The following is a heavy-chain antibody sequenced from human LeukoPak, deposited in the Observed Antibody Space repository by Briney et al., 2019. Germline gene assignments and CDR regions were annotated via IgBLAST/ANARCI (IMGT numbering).Heavy chain of an antibody. J-gene: IGHJ4*02. D-gene: IGHD3-10*01. Sequence: QPGRPLRLSCAASGFTFSSYAMHWVRQAPGKGLEWVAVISYDGSNKDYADSVKGRFTISRDNSKNTLYLQMNRLRAEDTAVYYCARDGGAYFDYWGQGTLVTVSS. CDR3: ARDGGAYFDY. CDR1: GFTFSSYA. CDR2: ISYDGSNK. V-gene: IGHV3-30*04.